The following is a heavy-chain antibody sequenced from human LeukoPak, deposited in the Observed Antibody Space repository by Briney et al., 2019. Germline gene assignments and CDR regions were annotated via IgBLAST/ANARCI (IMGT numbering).Heavy chain of an antibody. J-gene: IGHJ5*02. CDR2: TYYRSKWHY. D-gene: IGHD2-2*01. Sequence: SQTLSLTCAISGARVSSNSAAWNWIRQSPSRGLEWLGRTYYRSKWHYDYAESVKRRITVNPDTSKNQFSLHLNSVTPEDTAVYYCARRLTQYDCFDPWGQGILVTVSS. V-gene: IGHV6-1*01. CDR3: ARRLTQYDCFDP. CDR1: GARVSSNSAA.